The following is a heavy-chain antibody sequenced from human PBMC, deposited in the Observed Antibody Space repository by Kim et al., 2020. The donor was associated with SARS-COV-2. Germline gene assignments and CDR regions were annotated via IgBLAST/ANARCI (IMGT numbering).Heavy chain of an antibody. D-gene: IGHD2-15*01. CDR3: ARRSLGYCSGGSCYSAFDI. CDR2: IYYSGST. V-gene: IGHV4-59*08. Sequence: SETLSLTCTVSGGSISRYFWSWIRQPPGKGLEWIGYIYYSGSTNYNPSLKSRVTISVDTSKNQFSLKLSSVTAADMAVYYCARRSLGYCSGGSCYSAFDIWGQGTMVTVSS. CDR1: GGSISRYF. J-gene: IGHJ3*02.